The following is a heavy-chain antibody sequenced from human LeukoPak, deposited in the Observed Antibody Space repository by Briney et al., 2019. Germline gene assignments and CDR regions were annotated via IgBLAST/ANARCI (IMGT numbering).Heavy chain of an antibody. D-gene: IGHD3-22*01. V-gene: IGHV4-31*03. J-gene: IGHJ4*02. CDR2: IYYSGST. Sequence: PSETLSLTCTVSGGSISGGGYYWSWIRQHPGKGLEWIGYIYYSGSTYYNPSLKSRVTISVDTSKNQFSLKLSSVTAADTAVYYCARTNYDSSGYLGYYWGQGTLVTVSS. CDR3: ARTNYDSSGYLGYY. CDR1: GGSISGGGYY.